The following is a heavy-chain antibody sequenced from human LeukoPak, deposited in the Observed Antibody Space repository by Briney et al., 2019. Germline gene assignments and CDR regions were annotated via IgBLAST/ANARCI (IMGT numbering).Heavy chain of an antibody. D-gene: IGHD2-15*01. CDR2: ISSSSSYI. CDR1: GFTLSSYS. Sequence: GGSLRLSCAASGFTLSSYSMNWVRQAPGKGLEWVSSISSSSSYIYYADSVKGRFTISRDNAKNSLYLQMNSLRAEDTAVYYCGASGYCSGGSCYSFYYYYMDVWGKGTTVTVSS. V-gene: IGHV3-21*01. CDR3: GASGYCSGGSCYSFYYYYMDV. J-gene: IGHJ6*03.